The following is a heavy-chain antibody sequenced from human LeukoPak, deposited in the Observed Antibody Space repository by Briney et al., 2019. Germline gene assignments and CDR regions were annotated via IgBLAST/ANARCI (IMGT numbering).Heavy chain of an antibody. D-gene: IGHD6-13*01. CDR1: GGSISSSSYY. Sequence: SETLSLTCTVSGGSISSSSYYWGWIRQPPGKGLEWIGSIFHTASTYHNPSLKSRVTISVDTSKNQFSLKLNSVTAADTAVYYCARDHSSSSEDYWGQGTLVTVSS. V-gene: IGHV4-39*07. CDR3: ARDHSSSSEDY. CDR2: IFHTAST. J-gene: IGHJ4*02.